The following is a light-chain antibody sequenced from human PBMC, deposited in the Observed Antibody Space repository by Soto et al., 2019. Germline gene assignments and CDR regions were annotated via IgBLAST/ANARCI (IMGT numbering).Light chain of an antibody. CDR3: SSYTSSDTYV. CDR2: DVS. Sequence: QSALTQPASVSGSPGQSITISCTGTSSDVGNYNYVSWHQHHPGKAPKLMINDVSNRPSGVSSRFSGSKSGNTASLTFSGFQAEDEADYYCSSYTSSDTYVFGTGTKVTVL. V-gene: IGLV2-14*03. CDR1: SSDVGNYNY. J-gene: IGLJ1*01.